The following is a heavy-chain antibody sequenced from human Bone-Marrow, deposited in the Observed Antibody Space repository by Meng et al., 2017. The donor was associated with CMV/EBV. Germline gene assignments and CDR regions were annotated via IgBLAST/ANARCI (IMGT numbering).Heavy chain of an antibody. CDR3: ASHTYYYGSGSYSQNWFDP. D-gene: IGHD3-10*01. J-gene: IGHJ5*02. V-gene: IGHV1-69*10. Sequence: FTSYYMHWVRQAPGQGLEWMGGIIPILGIANYAQKFQGRVTITADKSTSTAYMELSSLRSEDTAVYYCASHTYYYGSGSYSQNWFDPWGQGTLVTVSS. CDR1: FTSYY. CDR2: IIPILGIA.